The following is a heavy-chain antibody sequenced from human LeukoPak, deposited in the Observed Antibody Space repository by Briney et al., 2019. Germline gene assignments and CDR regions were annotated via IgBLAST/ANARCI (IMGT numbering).Heavy chain of an antibody. V-gene: IGHV3-30*04. CDR1: GFTFSSYA. Sequence: GGSLRLSCAASGFTFSSYAMHWVRQAPGKGLEWVAVISYDGSNKYYADSVKGRFTISRDNSKNTLYLQMNSLRAEDTAVYYCARDVPPLFDYWGQGTLVTVSS. CDR2: ISYDGSNK. CDR3: ARDVPPLFDY. J-gene: IGHJ4*02.